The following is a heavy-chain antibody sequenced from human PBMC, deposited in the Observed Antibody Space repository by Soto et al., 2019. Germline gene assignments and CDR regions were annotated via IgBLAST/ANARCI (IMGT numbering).Heavy chain of an antibody. CDR3: ARDRLGFDY. J-gene: IGHJ4*02. V-gene: IGHV3-33*01. CDR2: IWYDGSNK. CDR1: GFTFSSYG. D-gene: IGHD3-16*01. Sequence: QVQLVESGGGVVQPGRSLRLSCAASGFTFSSYGMHWVRKAPGKGLEWVAVIWYDGSNKYYADSVKGRFTISRDNSKNTLYLQMNSLRAEDTAVYYCARDRLGFDYWGQGTLVTVSS.